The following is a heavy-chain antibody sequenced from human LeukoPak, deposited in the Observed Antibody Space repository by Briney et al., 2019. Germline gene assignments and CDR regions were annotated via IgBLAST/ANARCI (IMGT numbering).Heavy chain of an antibody. D-gene: IGHD6-13*01. CDR3: AKDGARGAAKYYFDY. J-gene: IGHJ4*02. V-gene: IGHV3-30*18. Sequence: PGGSLRLSCAASGFTFNTYGMHWVRQAPGKGLEWVAVIASDGRDKKYADSVKGRFTITRDNSKNTLYLQMNSLRAEDTAVYYCAKDGARGAAKYYFDYWGQGTLVTVSS. CDR1: GFTFNTYG. CDR2: IASDGRDK.